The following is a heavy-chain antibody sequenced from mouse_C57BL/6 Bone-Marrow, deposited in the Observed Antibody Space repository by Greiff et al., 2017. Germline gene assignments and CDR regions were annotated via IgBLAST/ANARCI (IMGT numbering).Heavy chain of an antibody. CDR3: ARTGSSNWYFDV. D-gene: IGHD1-1*01. CDR1: GFTFSDYG. CDR2: ISSGSSTI. Sequence: DVHLVESGGGLVKPGGSLKLSCAASGFTFSDYGMHWVRQAPEKGLEWVAYISSGSSTIYYADTVKGRFTISRDNAKNTLFLQMTSLRSEDTAMYYCARTGSSNWYFDVWGTGTTVTVSS. J-gene: IGHJ1*03. V-gene: IGHV5-17*01.